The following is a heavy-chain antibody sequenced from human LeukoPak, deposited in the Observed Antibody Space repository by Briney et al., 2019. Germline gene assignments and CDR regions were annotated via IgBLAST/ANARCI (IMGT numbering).Heavy chain of an antibody. CDR2: IYTSGST. Sequence: SQTLSLTCTVSGGSISSGSYYWSWIRQPAGKGLEWIGRIYTSGSTNYNPSLKSRVTISVDTSKNQFSLKLSSVTAADTAVCYCARSGWHSSGYPITFDYWGQGTLVTVSS. J-gene: IGHJ4*02. CDR3: ARSGWHSSGYPITFDY. D-gene: IGHD3-22*01. CDR1: GGSISSGSYY. V-gene: IGHV4-61*02.